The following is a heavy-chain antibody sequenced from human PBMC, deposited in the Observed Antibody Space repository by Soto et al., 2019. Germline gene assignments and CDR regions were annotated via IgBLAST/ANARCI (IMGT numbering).Heavy chain of an antibody. CDR2: INYKSHI. D-gene: IGHD3-10*01. J-gene: IGHJ6*03. V-gene: IGHV3-21*01. Sequence: EVQLVESGGGLVKPGGSLRLSCAASGFTFSSYSMNWVRQAPGKGLEWVSSINYKSHIDYADSGKGRFTISRDNAKNSLYLQMNTLRAEDTAVYFCARDLIYAGYYSYMDVWGIGTTVTVSS. CDR1: GFTFSSYS. CDR3: ARDLIYAGYYSYMDV.